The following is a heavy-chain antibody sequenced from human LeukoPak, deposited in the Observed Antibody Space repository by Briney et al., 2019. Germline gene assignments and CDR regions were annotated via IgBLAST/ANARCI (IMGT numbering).Heavy chain of an antibody. V-gene: IGHV3-23*01. D-gene: IGHD3-22*01. Sequence: GGSLRLSCAASGFTFSSYAMSWVRQAPGKGLEWVSAISGSGGSTYYADSVKGRFTISRDNSKNTLYLQMNSLRAEDTAVYYCARDLNYYDSSGYGHWGQGTPVTVSS. CDR3: ARDLNYYDSSGYGH. J-gene: IGHJ4*02. CDR1: GFTFSSYA. CDR2: ISGSGGST.